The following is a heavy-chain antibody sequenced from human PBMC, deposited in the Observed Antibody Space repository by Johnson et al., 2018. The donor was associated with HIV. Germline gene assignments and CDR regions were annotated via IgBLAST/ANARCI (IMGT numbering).Heavy chain of an antibody. CDR3: AREGEDAFDI. CDR1: GFIFSDHY. V-gene: IGHV3-30*14. CDR2: ISYDGSNK. Sequence: VQLVESGGGLVQPGGSLRLSCAASGFIFSDHYMDWVRQAPGKGLEWVAVISYDGSNKYYADSVKGRFTISRDNSKNTLYLQMNSLRVEDTAVYYCAREGEDAFDIWGQGTMVTVSS. J-gene: IGHJ3*02. D-gene: IGHD1-26*01.